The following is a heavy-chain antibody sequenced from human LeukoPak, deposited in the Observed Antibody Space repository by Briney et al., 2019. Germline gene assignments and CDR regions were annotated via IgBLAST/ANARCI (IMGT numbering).Heavy chain of an antibody. J-gene: IGHJ6*02. Sequence: SETLSLTCTVSGGSISSYYWSWIRQPAGKGLEWIGRIYTSGSTNYNPSLKSRVTMSVDTSKNQFSLKLSSVTAADTAVYYCARDQLLPPENYYYGMDVWGQGTTVTVSS. CDR1: GGSISSYY. V-gene: IGHV4-4*07. CDR2: IYTSGST. CDR3: ARDQLLPPENYYYGMDV. D-gene: IGHD3-10*01.